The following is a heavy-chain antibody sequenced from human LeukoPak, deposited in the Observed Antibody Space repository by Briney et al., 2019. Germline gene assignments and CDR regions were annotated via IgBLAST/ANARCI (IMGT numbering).Heavy chain of an antibody. J-gene: IGHJ4*02. V-gene: IGHV4-59*01. Sequence: SSETLSLTCTVSGGSISSYYWSWIRQPPGKGLEWIGYIYYSGSTNYNPSLKSRVAISVDTSKNQFSLKLSSVTAADTAVYYCARGGYYDSSGYHDYWGQGTLVTVSS. CDR3: ARGGYYDSSGYHDY. CDR1: GGSISSYY. CDR2: IYYSGST. D-gene: IGHD3-22*01.